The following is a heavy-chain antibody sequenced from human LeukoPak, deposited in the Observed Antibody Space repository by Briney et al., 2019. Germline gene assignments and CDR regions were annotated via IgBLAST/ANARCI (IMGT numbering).Heavy chain of an antibody. J-gene: IGHJ4*02. Sequence: SQTLSLTCAISGDSVSSNSAAWNWIRQSASRGLEWLGRTYYRSKWYNDYAVSVKSRITINPDTSKNQFSLQLNSVTPEDTAVYYCARDRLAVAGTPFDYWGQGTLVTVSS. D-gene: IGHD6-19*01. V-gene: IGHV6-1*01. CDR1: GDSVSSNSAA. CDR3: ARDRLAVAGTPFDY. CDR2: TYYRSKWYN.